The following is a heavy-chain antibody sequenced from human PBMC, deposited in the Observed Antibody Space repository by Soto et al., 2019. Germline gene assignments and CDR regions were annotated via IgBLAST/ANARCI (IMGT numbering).Heavy chain of an antibody. V-gene: IGHV4-30-4*01. CDR2: IYYSGST. J-gene: IGHJ6*02. D-gene: IGHD3-22*01. CDR1: GGSISSGDYY. CDR3: ARSGYLPYYYGMDV. Sequence: SETLSLTCTVSGGSISSGDYYWSWIRQPPGKGLEWIGYIYYSGSTYYSPSLKSRVTISVDTSKNQFSLKLSSVTAADTAVYYCARSGYLPYYYGMDVWGQGTTVTVSS.